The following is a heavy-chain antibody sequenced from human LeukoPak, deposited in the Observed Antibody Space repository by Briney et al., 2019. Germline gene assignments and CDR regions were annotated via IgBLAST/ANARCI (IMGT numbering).Heavy chain of an antibody. J-gene: IGHJ5*02. D-gene: IGHD3-10*01. CDR2: MNTNSGNT. Sequence: ASVNVSCTASGYTFTNYNITWVRQATGQGLEWLGWMNTNSGNTGSAQKFKGRVTMTSKTSINTAYMELSSLRSEDTAVYYCARDLHSGRSFDPWGQGTLVTVSS. CDR3: ARDLHSGRSFDP. V-gene: IGHV1-8*01. CDR1: GYTFTNYN.